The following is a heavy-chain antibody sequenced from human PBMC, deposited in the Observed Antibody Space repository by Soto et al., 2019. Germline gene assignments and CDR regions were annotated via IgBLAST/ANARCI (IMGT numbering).Heavy chain of an antibody. CDR2: ISSSGSTI. CDR3: ARRVAEDDWFDP. D-gene: IGHD6-19*01. CDR1: GFTFSDYY. V-gene: IGHV3-11*01. J-gene: IGHJ5*02. Sequence: GGSLRLSCAASGFTFSDYYMSWIRQAPGKGLERVSYISSSGSTIYYADSVKGRFTISRDNAKNSLYLQMNSLRAEDTAVYYCARRVAEDDWFDPWGQGTLVTVSS.